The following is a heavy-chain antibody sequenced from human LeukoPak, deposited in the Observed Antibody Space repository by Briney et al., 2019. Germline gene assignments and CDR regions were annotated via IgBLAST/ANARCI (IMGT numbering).Heavy chain of an antibody. V-gene: IGHV4-34*01. CDR1: GGSFSGYY. CDR3: ARSGIQLWPLDY. J-gene: IGHJ4*02. CDR2: INHSGST. Sequence: SETLSLTCAVYGGSFSGYYWSWIRQPPGKGLEWIGEINHSGSTNYNPSLKSRVTISLDTSKNQSSLKLSSVTAADTAVYYCARSGIQLWPLDYWGQGTLVTVSS. D-gene: IGHD5-18*01.